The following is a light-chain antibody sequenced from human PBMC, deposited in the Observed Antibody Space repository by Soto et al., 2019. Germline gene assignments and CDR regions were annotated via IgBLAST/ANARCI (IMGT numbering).Light chain of an antibody. CDR1: SIDVGGYNF. Sequence: QSALTQPRSVSGSPGQSVTISCTGTSIDVGGYNFVSWYQQHPGKAPKLMIYDVSKRPSGVPDRFSGSKSGHTASLTISGLQAEDEADYYCCSYAGSYTWVFGTGTKLTVL. V-gene: IGLV2-11*01. CDR3: CSYAGSYTWV. CDR2: DVS. J-gene: IGLJ1*01.